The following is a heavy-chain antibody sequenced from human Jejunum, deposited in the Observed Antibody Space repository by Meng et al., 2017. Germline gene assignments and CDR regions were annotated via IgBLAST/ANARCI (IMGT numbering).Heavy chain of an antibody. J-gene: IGHJ4*02. CDR3: AKLTTN. CDR2: ISVSTSST. D-gene: IGHD1-14*01. CDR1: GFTFSSHT. Sequence: GESLKISCAASGFTFSSHTLSWVRQAPGKGLEWVSSISVSTSSTYYTDSVKGRFTISRDNSKNTLYLQMDSLRAEETAVYYCAKLTTNWGQGTLVTVSS. V-gene: IGHV3-23*01.